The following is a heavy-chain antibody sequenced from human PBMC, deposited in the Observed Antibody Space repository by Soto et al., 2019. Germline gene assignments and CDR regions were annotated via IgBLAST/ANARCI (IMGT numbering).Heavy chain of an antibody. V-gene: IGHV4-31*03. CDR2: IYYSGST. J-gene: IGHJ6*02. CDR3: ARASLTAMVTDYYYYGMDV. Sequence: SETLSLTCTVAGGSISSGGYSWSWIRQHPGKGLEWIGYIYYSGSTYYNPSLKSRVTISVDTSKNQFSLKLSSVTAADTAVYYCARASLTAMVTDYYYYGMDVWGQGTTVTVSS. CDR1: GGSISSGGYS. D-gene: IGHD5-18*01.